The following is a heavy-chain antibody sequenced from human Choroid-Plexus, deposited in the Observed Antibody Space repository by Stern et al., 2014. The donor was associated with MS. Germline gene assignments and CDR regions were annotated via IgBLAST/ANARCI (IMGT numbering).Heavy chain of an antibody. CDR2: VSYDGSNK. Sequence: QLVQSGGGVVQPGRPLRLSCVASGFTFGSCAMHWVRPAPGKGLEWGAGVSYDGSNKYYADSVKGRFTISRDNSQNTLYMQMSSLRPEDTAVYYCAKDRQYLTYFFDHWGQGSLVTVSS. CDR1: GFTFGSCA. CDR3: AKDRQYLTYFFDH. D-gene: IGHD2/OR15-2a*01. V-gene: IGHV3-30*18. J-gene: IGHJ5*02.